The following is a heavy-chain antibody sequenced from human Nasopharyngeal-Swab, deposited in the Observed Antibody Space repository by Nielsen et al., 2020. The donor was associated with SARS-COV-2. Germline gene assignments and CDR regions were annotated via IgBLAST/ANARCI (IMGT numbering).Heavy chain of an antibody. D-gene: IGHD3-9*01. CDR1: GGSISSGGYY. CDR3: ARGGPLLRYFDWSPGRQENWFDP. CDR2: IYYSGST. V-gene: IGHV4-61*08. Sequence: GSLRLSCTVSGGSISSGGYYWSWIRQPPGKGLEWIGYIYYSGSTNYNPSLKSRVTISVDTSKNQFSLKLSSVTAADTAVYYCARGGPLLRYFDWSPGRQENWFDPWGQGTLVTVSS. J-gene: IGHJ5*02.